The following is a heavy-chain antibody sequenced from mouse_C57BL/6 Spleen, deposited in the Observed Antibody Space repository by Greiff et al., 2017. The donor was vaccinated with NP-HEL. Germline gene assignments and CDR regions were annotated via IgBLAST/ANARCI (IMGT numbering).Heavy chain of an antibody. CDR3: ARDSLPIWGGGYFDV. CDR1: GYSITSGYY. J-gene: IGHJ1*03. D-gene: IGHD6-2*01. Sequence: DVKLQESGPGLVKPSQSLSLTCSVTGYSITSGYYWNWIRQFPGNKLEWMGYISYDGSNNYNPSLKNRISITRDTSKNQFFLKLNSVTTEDTATYYCARDSLPIWGGGYFDVWGTGTTVTVSS. V-gene: IGHV3-6*01. CDR2: ISYDGSN.